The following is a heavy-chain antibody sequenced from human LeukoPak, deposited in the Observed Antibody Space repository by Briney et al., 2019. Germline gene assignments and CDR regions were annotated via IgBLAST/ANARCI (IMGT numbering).Heavy chain of an antibody. D-gene: IGHD4-23*01. CDR1: GFTFSS. J-gene: IGHJ4*02. Sequence: GGSLRLSCAASGFTFSSLNWVRQAPGKGLEWVSSITSTSSYINYVDSVKGRFTISRDNARNSLYLQLNSLRAEDTAVYYCATDDYGGLDYWGQGTLVTVSS. V-gene: IGHV3-21*01. CDR3: ATDDYGGLDY. CDR2: ITSTSSYI.